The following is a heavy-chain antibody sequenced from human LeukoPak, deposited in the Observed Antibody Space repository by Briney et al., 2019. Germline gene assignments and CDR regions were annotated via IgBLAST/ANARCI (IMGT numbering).Heavy chain of an antibody. CDR1: GFTFSSYG. J-gene: IGHJ4*02. Sequence: PGGSLRLSCAASGFTFSSYGMHWVRQAPGKGLEWVAVIWCDGSNKYYADSVKGRFTISRDNSKNTLYLQMNSLRAEDTAVYYCARDWAKGQQLSLTYWGQGTLVTVSS. CDR2: IWCDGSNK. CDR3: ARDWAKGQQLSLTY. V-gene: IGHV3-33*01. D-gene: IGHD6-13*01.